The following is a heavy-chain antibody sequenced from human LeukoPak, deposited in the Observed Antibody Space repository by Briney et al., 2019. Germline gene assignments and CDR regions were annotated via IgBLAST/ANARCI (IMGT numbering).Heavy chain of an antibody. CDR2: IYSVGTT. Sequence: SETLSLTCGVSGDSIRSYYWSWIRQPAGKGLEWIGRIYSVGTTNYDPSLKSRVTMSIDTSKNQFSLRLSSVTAADTAVYYCASSPNWNYARGAFDIWGQGTMVTVSS. J-gene: IGHJ3*02. CDR3: ASSPNWNYARGAFDI. CDR1: GDSIRSYY. V-gene: IGHV4-4*07. D-gene: IGHD1-7*01.